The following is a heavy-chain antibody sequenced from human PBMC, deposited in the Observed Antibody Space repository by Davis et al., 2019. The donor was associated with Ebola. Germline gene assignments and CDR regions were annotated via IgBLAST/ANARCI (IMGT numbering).Heavy chain of an antibody. D-gene: IGHD4-23*01. CDR2: INDDGSST. Sequence: HTGGSLRLSCAASGFTFSNYWMHWVRQVSGKGLVWVSRINDDGSSTTYADFVRGRFTISRDNAKNTLYLQMNSLRAEDTAVYYCARGATVVKALDYWGQGTLVTVSS. CDR1: GFTFSNYW. J-gene: IGHJ4*02. V-gene: IGHV3-74*01. CDR3: ARGATVVKALDY.